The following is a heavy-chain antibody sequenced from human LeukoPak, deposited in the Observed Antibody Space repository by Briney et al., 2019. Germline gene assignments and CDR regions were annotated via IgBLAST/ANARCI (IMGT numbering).Heavy chain of an antibody. CDR3: ARGEFGDYYYFYMDV. D-gene: IGHD2/OR15-2a*01. CDR2: MSSSDDGR. Sequence: GGSLRLSCATSGFSFSSYAMSWVRQAPGKGLEWVSAMSSSDDGRYYAASVRGRFTISRDDAKNSLFLQMNSLRAEDTATYYCARGEFGDYYYFYMDVWGKGTTVTVSS. CDR1: GFSFSSYA. J-gene: IGHJ6*03. V-gene: IGHV3-23*01.